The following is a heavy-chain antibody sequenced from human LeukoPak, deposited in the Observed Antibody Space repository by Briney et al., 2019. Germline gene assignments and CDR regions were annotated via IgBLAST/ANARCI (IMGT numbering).Heavy chain of an antibody. CDR3: ASGGATSIDY. V-gene: IGHV4-59*06. CDR1: GGSISNYY. D-gene: IGHD1-26*01. J-gene: IGHJ4*02. CDR2: IYYSGST. Sequence: PSETLSLTCTVSGGSISNYYWSWIRQPPGKGLEWIGYIYYSGSTYYNPSLKSRVIISVDTSKNQFSLKLNSVTATDTAVYYCASGGATSIDYWGQGTLVTVSS.